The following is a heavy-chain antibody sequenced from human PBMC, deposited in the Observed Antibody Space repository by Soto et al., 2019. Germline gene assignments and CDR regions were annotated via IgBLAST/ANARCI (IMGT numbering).Heavy chain of an antibody. CDR2: IYYSGST. J-gene: IGHJ6*02. Sequence: SETLSLTCTVSGGSISRYYWSWMRQPPGKGLAWIGYIYYSGSTNYNPSLKSRVTISVDTSKNQFSLKLSSVTAADTAVYYCARAPTTADYYYYGMDVWGQGTTVTVSS. D-gene: IGHD4-17*01. V-gene: IGHV4-59*01. CDR1: GGSISRYY. CDR3: ARAPTTADYYYYGMDV.